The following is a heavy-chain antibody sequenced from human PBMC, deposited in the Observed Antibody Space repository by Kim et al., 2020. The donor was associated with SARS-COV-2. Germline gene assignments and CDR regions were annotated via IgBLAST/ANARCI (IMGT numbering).Heavy chain of an antibody. Sequence: GGSLRLSCAASGFTFSTYGMSWARQAPGKGLEWVSAITGNGAVTYYADSVKGRFAISRDNSKNTLYLQMNSLRVEDTAIYYCAKRGVDAVMGRLCDYWGQGTLVTVSS. CDR3: AKRGVDAVMGRLCDY. D-gene: IGHD5-18*01. CDR1: GFTFSTYG. V-gene: IGHV3-23*01. J-gene: IGHJ4*02. CDR2: ITGNGAVT.